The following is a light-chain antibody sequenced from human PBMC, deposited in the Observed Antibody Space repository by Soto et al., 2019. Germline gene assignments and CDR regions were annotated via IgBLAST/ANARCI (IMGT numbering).Light chain of an antibody. V-gene: IGKV3-20*01. CDR2: GAS. Sequence: EIVLTQSPGTVSLSPGERATLSCRASQSVSSSYLAWYQQKPGQAPRLLIYGASSRATGIPDRFSGSGSGTDFTLTISRLEPEDFAVYYCQQYGRSPLTFGGGTKVEIK. CDR3: QQYGRSPLT. J-gene: IGKJ4*01. CDR1: QSVSSSY.